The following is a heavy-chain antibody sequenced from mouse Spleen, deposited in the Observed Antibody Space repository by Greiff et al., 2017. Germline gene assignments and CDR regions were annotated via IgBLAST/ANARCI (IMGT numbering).Heavy chain of an antibody. CDR3: TRPGANWDRGWFAY. D-gene: IGHD4-1*01. J-gene: IGHJ3*01. CDR2: IDPETGGT. V-gene: IGHV1-15*01. CDR1: GYTFTDYE. Sequence: QVQLKQSGAELVRPGASVTLSCKASGYTFTDYEMHWVKQTPVHGLEWIGAIDPETGGTAYNQKFKGKAILTADKSSSTAYMELRSLTSEDSAVYYCTRPGANWDRGWFAYWGQGTLVTVSA.